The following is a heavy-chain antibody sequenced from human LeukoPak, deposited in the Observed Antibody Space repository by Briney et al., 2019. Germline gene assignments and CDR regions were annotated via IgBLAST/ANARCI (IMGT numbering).Heavy chain of an antibody. J-gene: IGHJ5*02. CDR1: GDSISSSY. Sequence: SETLSLTCTVSGDSISSSYWSWIRQSPGKGLGWIGYIYYSGRTNYNPSLKSRVTISVDTSKNQLSLKLNSVTAGDTAMYYCARGFNWFDPWGQGTLVTVSS. CDR3: ARGFNWFDP. D-gene: IGHD3-3*01. CDR2: IYYSGRT. V-gene: IGHV4-59*01.